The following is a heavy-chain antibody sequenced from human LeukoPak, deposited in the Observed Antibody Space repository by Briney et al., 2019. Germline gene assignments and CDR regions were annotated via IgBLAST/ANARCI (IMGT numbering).Heavy chain of an antibody. Sequence: SVKVSCKASGGTYSSYAISWVRQAPGQGLEWMGGIIPIFGTANYAQKFQGRVTITADESTSTAYMELSSLRSEDTAVYYCATPGPAAPLGYWGQGTLVTVSS. CDR1: GGTYSSYA. J-gene: IGHJ4*02. CDR3: ATPGPAAPLGY. D-gene: IGHD2-2*01. V-gene: IGHV1-69*01. CDR2: IIPIFGTA.